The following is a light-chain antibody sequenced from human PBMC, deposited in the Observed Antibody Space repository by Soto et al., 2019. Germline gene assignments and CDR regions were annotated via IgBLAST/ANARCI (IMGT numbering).Light chain of an antibody. CDR1: SRDVGAYNF. J-gene: IGLJ1*01. V-gene: IGLV2-14*03. Sequence: QSSRTQPASVSGSPGQPITISCTGTSRDVGAYNFVSWHQQHPGKAPKLMIYNVYDRPSGISYRFSGSKSGNTASLTISGLQGEDEADYYCSAYTVSRTYVFGTGTKVTVL. CDR2: NVY. CDR3: SAYTVSRTYV.